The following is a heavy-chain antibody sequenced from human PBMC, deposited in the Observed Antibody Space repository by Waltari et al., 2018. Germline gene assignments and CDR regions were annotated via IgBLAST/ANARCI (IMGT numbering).Heavy chain of an antibody. Sequence: QVQLQQWGAGLLKPSETLSLTCAVYGGSFSRYYWRWIRQPPGKGLEWIGEINHSGRTNYNPSLKSRVTISVETYKNQFYLKLSSVTAADTAVYYCARDSTYSSGWSDYWGQGTLVTVSS. J-gene: IGHJ4*02. V-gene: IGHV4-34*01. D-gene: IGHD6-19*01. CDR1: GGSFSRYY. CDR3: ARDSTYSSGWSDY. CDR2: INHSGRT.